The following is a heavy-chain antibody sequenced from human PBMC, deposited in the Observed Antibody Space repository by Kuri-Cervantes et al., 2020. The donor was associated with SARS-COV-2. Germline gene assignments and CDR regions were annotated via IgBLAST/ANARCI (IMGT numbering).Heavy chain of an antibody. V-gene: IGHV1-69*10. CDR3: ARGIAAAGTGYYYYMDV. D-gene: IGHD6-13*01. CDR2: IIPIFGIA. Sequence: SVKVSCKASGGTFSSYAISWVRQAPGQGLEWMGGIIPIFGIANYAQKFQGRVTMTRNTSISTAYMELSSLRSEDTAAYYCARGIAAAGTGYYYYMDVWGKGTTVTVSS. J-gene: IGHJ6*03. CDR1: GGTFSSYA.